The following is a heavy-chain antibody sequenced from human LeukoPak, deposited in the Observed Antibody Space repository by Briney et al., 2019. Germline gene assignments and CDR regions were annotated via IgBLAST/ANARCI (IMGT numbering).Heavy chain of an antibody. D-gene: IGHD1-26*01. J-gene: IGHJ6*02. CDR2: INHSGST. CDR1: GGSFSDYC. V-gene: IGHV4-34*01. CDR3: ARGLGATAYYYYYYGMDL. Sequence: SETLSLTCAVYGGSFSDYCWSWIRQPPGNGVEWIGEINHSGSTNYNPSLKSRVTISVDTSKNQFSLKLSSVTAADTAVYYCARGLGATAYYYYYYGMDLWGQGTTVTVSS.